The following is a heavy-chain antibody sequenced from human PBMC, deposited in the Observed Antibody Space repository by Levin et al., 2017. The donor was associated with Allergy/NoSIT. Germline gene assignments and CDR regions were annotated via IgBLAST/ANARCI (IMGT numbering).Heavy chain of an antibody. CDR1: GFTFSDYY. J-gene: IGHJ6*03. Sequence: GESLKISCAASGFTFSDYYMSWIRQAPGKGLEWVSYISSSSSYTNYADSVKGRFTISRDNAKNSLYLQMNSLRAEDTAVYYCARENDTYYDILTGYQYYYYYMDVWGKGTTVTVSS. CDR3: ARENDTYYDILTGYQYYYYYMDV. V-gene: IGHV3-11*05. D-gene: IGHD3-9*01. CDR2: ISSSSSYT.